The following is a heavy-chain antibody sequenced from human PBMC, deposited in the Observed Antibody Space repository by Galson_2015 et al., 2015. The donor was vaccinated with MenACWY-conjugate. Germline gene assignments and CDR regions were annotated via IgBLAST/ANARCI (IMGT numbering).Heavy chain of an antibody. CDR3: ECATRHAFDI. D-gene: IGHD5-24*01. V-gene: IGHV3-23*01. J-gene: IGHJ3*02. Sequence: SLRLSCAASGFTFSSYAMSWVRQAPGKGLEWVSIISGSGGTTYYADSGKGRFTISRDNSKDTLYLQMNSLRAEDTAVYYCECATRHAFDIWGQGTMVTVSS. CDR2: ISGSGGTT. CDR1: GFTFSSYA.